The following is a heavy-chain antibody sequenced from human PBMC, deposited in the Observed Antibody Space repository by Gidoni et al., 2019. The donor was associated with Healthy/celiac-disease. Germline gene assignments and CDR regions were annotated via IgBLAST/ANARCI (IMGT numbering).Heavy chain of an antibody. CDR2: IKQDGSEK. CDR1: GFTFSSYW. Sequence: EVQLVESGGGLVQPGGSLSLSCAASGFTFSSYWMRWVRQAPGKGLEWVANIKQDGSEKYYVDSVKGRFTISRDNAKNSLYLQMNSLRAEDTAVYYCAREIAVAAYYFDYWGQGTLVTVSS. J-gene: IGHJ4*02. CDR3: AREIAVAAYYFDY. D-gene: IGHD6-19*01. V-gene: IGHV3-7*04.